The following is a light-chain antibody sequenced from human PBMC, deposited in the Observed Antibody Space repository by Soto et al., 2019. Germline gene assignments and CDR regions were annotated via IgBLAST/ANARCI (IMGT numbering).Light chain of an antibody. CDR1: QSVSSSY. CDR2: GAS. J-gene: IGKJ3*01. CDR3: HQYGSSPGVT. V-gene: IGKV3-20*01. Sequence: EIVLTQSPGTLSLSPGERATLSFRASQSVSSSYLAWYQQRPGQAPRLLIYGASSRATGIPDRFSGSGSGTDFTLTISRLEPEDSAVYYCHQYGSSPGVTFGPGTKVDIK.